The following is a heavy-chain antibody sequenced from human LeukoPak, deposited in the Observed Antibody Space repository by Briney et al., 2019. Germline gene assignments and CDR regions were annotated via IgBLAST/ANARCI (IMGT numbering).Heavy chain of an antibody. J-gene: IGHJ4*02. CDR1: GSTFSSYA. CDR2: ISGSGGST. CDR3: AKGTSGWWTEPFDY. D-gene: IGHD6-19*01. Sequence: GGSLRLSCAASGSTFSSYAMSWVRQAPGKGLEWVSAISGSGGSTYNADSVKGRFTISRDSSKNTLYLQMNSLRAEDTAVYYCAKGTSGWWTEPFDYWGQGTLVAVSS. V-gene: IGHV3-23*01.